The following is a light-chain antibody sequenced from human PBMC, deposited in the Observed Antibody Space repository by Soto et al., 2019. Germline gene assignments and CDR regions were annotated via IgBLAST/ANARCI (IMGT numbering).Light chain of an antibody. V-gene: IGKV1-5*01. CDR1: QNIRSR. Sequence: DIQMTQPQSTLSASVGDRVTITCRASQNIRSRLAWFQQKPGKAPKLLIYDASSLGSGVPQRFSGSGSGTDFTLTISCLQSEDFATYYCQQYYSYPLVFGPGTKVDIK. CDR3: QQYYSYPLV. J-gene: IGKJ3*01. CDR2: DAS.